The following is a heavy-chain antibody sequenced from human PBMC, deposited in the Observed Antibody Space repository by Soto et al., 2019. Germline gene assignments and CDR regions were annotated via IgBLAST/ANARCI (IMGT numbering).Heavy chain of an antibody. CDR1: GYTFTSYG. CDR2: ISAYNDNT. J-gene: IGHJ5*02. D-gene: IGHD2-8*01. CDR3: SRGQQYCTNGVCYPYNWFDP. Sequence: VASVKVSCKASGYTFTSYGISWVRQAPGQGLEWLGWISAYNDNTNYAQKLQGRVTLTTDTSTSTAYMELSSLRSEGTAVYYCSRGQQYCTNGVCYPYNWFDPWGQGTLVTVSS. V-gene: IGHV1-18*01.